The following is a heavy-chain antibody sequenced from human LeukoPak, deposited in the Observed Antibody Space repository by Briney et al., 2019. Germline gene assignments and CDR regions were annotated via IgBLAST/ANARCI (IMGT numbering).Heavy chain of an antibody. D-gene: IGHD3-9*01. V-gene: IGHV4-39*07. CDR1: GGSISSSSYY. Sequence: KPSQTLSLTCTVSGGSISSSSYYWGWIRQPPGKGLEWIGSIYYSGSTYYNPSLKSRVTISVDTSKDQFSLKLSSVTAADTAVYYCARRSRVLRYFDPWGQGTLVTVSS. CDR2: IYYSGST. CDR3: ARRSRVLRYFDP. J-gene: IGHJ5*02.